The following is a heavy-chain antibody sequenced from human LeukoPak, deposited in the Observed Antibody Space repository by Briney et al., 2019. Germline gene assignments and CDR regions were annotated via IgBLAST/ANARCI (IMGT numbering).Heavy chain of an antibody. Sequence: PGGSLRLSCAASGFTFSSYSMNWVRQAPGKGLEWVSSISSSSSYIYYADSVKGRFTISRDNSKNTLYLQMNGLRAEDTAVYYCARAASLDYWGQGTLVTVSS. CDR1: GFTFSSYS. CDR2: ISSSSSYI. CDR3: ARAASLDY. V-gene: IGHV3-21*04. J-gene: IGHJ4*02. D-gene: IGHD6-6*01.